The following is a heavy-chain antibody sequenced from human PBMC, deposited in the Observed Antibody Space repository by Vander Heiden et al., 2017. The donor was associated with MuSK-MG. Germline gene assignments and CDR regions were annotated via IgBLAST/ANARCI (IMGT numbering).Heavy chain of an antibody. CDR1: GFPFSSYA. CDR2: ISGSGGST. J-gene: IGHJ3*02. CDR3: ARQRGPSSWHAFDI. D-gene: IGHD6-13*01. V-gene: IGHV3-23*01. Sequence: EVQLLASGGGLVQPGGSLRLSCAASGFPFSSYAMRWVRPAPGKGMEGVSAISGSGGSTYYADSVKGRFTISRDNSKNTLYLQMNSLRAEDTAVYYCARQRGPSSWHAFDIWGQGTMVTVSS.